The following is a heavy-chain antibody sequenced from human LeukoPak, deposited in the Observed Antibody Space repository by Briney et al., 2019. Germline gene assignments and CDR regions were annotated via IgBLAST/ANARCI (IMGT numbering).Heavy chain of an antibody. CDR3: ARGRDCSGSSCYRDY. J-gene: IGHJ4*02. V-gene: IGHV3-21*01. Sequence: GGSLRLSCAASGFTFSSYSMNWVRQAPGKGLEWVSSISGISTYIYYADSVKGRFTISRDNARNSLCLQMNSLRAEDTAIYYCARGRDCSGSSCYRDYWGQGTLVTVSS. D-gene: IGHD2-15*01. CDR1: GFTFSSYS. CDR2: ISGISTYI.